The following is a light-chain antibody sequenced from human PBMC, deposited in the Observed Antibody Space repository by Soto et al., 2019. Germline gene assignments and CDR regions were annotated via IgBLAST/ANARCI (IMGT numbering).Light chain of an antibody. CDR2: WAS. V-gene: IGKV4-1*01. CDR3: QQYYSTPLT. J-gene: IGKJ4*01. CDR1: QGISSY. Sequence: IQLTQSPSSLSAAVGDRVTITCRASQGISSYLAWYQQKPGQPPKLLIYWASTRESGVPDRFSGSGSGTDFTLTISSLQAEDVAVYYCQQYYSTPLTFGGGTKVDIK.